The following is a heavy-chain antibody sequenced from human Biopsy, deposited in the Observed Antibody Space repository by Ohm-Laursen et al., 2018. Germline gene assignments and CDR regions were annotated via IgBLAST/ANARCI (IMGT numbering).Heavy chain of an antibody. J-gene: IGHJ4*02. CDR2: ITASGGTT. V-gene: IGHV3-48*03. CDR3: ARDQRGPSLLEAKLTPNYFDY. CDR1: GISFSRSA. Sequence: GSLRLSCTASGISFSRSAMNWVRQAPGKGLEWVSGITASGGTTYYADSVKGRFTISRDNAKNSLYLQMNSLRAEDTAVYYCARDQRGPSLLEAKLTPNYFDYWGRGSLVTVSS. D-gene: IGHD1-1*01.